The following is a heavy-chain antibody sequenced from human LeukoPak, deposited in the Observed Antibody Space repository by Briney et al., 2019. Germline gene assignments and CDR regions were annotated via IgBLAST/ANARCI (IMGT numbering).Heavy chain of an antibody. CDR1: GYTFTGYY. Sequence: GASVKVSCKASGYTFTGYYMHWVRQAPGQGLEWMGWINPNSGGTNYAQKFQGRVTMTRDTSISTAYMELSRLRSDDMAVYYCARAYSSGWYPTPDFDYWGQGTLVTVSS. CDR2: INPNSGGT. V-gene: IGHV1-2*02. J-gene: IGHJ4*02. CDR3: ARAYSSGWYPTPDFDY. D-gene: IGHD6-19*01.